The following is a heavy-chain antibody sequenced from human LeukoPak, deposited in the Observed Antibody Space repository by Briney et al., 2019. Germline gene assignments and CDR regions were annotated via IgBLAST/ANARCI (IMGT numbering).Heavy chain of an antibody. J-gene: IGHJ4*02. CDR3: ARDLDDYGDYPHKYYFDY. D-gene: IGHD4-17*01. CDR2: IYTSGST. Sequence: PSETLSLTCTVSGGSISSYYWSWIRQPAGKGLEWIGRIYTSGSTNYNPSLKSRVTMSVDTSKNQFSLKLSSVTAADTAEYYCARDLDDYGDYPHKYYFDYWGQGTLVTVSS. CDR1: GGSISSYY. V-gene: IGHV4-4*07.